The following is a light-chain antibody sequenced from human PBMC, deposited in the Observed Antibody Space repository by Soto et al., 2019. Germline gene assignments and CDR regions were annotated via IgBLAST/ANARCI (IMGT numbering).Light chain of an antibody. Sequence: QSVLTQPASVSGSPGQSITISCTGTSSDVGGYNYVSWYQQHPGKAPKLMIYDVNNRPSGVSNRFSGSKSGNTAPLTISGLQAEDEADYYCSSYTSNSTPVFGTGAKRTVL. CDR3: SSYTSNSTPV. J-gene: IGLJ1*01. V-gene: IGLV2-14*03. CDR1: SSDVGGYNY. CDR2: DVN.